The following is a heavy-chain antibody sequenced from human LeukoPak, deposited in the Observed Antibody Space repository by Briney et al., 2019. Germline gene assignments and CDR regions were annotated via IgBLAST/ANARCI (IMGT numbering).Heavy chain of an antibody. Sequence: KPSETLSLTCAVYGGSFSGYYWSWIRQPPGKGLEWIGEINHSGSTNYNPSLKSRVTISVDTSKNQFSLKLSSVTAADTAVYYCARGSGGSLYYFDYWGQGTLVTVSS. V-gene: IGHV4-34*01. CDR3: ARGSGGSLYYFDY. CDR1: GGSFSGYY. D-gene: IGHD2-15*01. J-gene: IGHJ4*02. CDR2: INHSGST.